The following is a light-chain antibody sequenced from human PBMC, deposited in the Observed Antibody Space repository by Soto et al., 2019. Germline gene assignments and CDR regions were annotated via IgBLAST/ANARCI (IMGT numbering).Light chain of an antibody. V-gene: IGKV3-20*01. CDR2: DAS. CDR1: ENVASNY. CDR3: QQYAISPWT. J-gene: IGKJ1*01. Sequence: IVLTQSPGTLSLSPGERATLSCRASENVASNYLAWYQQKPGQATRLLIFDASSRATDIPDRFSGSGSGTDFTLIIARLEPEDFEVYHCQQYAISPWTFGQGTKVEV.